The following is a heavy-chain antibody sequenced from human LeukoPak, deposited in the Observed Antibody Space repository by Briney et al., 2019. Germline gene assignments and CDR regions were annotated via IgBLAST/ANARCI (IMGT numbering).Heavy chain of an antibody. Sequence: GGSLRLSCAASGFTVSSNYMSWVRQAPGKGLEWVSVIYSGGSTYYADSVKGRFTISRDNSRNTLYLQMNSLRAEDTAVYYCARGGSSWSLDYWGQGTLVTVSS. D-gene: IGHD6-13*01. CDR3: ARGGSSWSLDY. CDR1: GFTVSSNY. J-gene: IGHJ4*02. CDR2: IYSGGST. V-gene: IGHV3-53*01.